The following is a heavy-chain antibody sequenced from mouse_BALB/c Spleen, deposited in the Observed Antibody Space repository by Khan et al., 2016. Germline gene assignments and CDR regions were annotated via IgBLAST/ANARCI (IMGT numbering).Heavy chain of an antibody. D-gene: IGHD1-1*01. CDR3: AEDYYGSNWFAY. J-gene: IGHJ3*01. CDR1: GYTFTNYG. CDR2: INTNTGEP. V-gene: IGHV9-3*02. Sequence: QIQLVQSGPELKKPGETVKISCKASGYTFTNYGMNWVKQAPGKGLKWMGWINTNTGEPTYAEEFKGRFAFSLETSASTAYLQLNNLKNEDTATDYCAEDYYGSNWFAYWGQGTLVTVSA.